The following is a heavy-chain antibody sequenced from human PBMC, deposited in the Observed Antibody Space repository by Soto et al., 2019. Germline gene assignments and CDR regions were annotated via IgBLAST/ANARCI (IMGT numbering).Heavy chain of an antibody. V-gene: IGHV1-69*06. CDR3: AKRTGLAARLASPAYYGLDV. Sequence: QVHLVQSGAEVKKPGSSVKVSCKASGGSFYNYAVTWVRQAPGQGLEWAGSIIPIFDKPNYAQKFQGRVTITADTSTSIAYMELSSLSFGDTAVYYCAKRTGLAARLASPAYYGLDVWGQGTTVTVSS. D-gene: IGHD6-6*01. CDR1: GGSFYNYA. CDR2: IIPIFDKP. J-gene: IGHJ6*02.